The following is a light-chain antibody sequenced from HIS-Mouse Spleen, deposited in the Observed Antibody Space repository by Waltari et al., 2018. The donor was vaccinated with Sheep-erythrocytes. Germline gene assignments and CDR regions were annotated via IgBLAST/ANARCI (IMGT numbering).Light chain of an antibody. V-gene: IGLV2-11*01. CDR3: CSYAGSYTWV. CDR2: DVS. Sequence: QSALTQPPSVSGSPGQSVTISCTGPSSAGGCYNYVSWYQHHPGKPPKLMIYDVSKRPSGVPDRFSGSKSGNTASLTISGLQAEDEADYYCCSYAGSYTWVFGGGTKLTVL. J-gene: IGLJ3*02. CDR1: SSAGGCYNY.